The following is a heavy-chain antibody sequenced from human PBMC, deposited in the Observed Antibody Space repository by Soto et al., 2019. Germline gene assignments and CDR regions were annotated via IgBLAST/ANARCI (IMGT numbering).Heavy chain of an antibody. CDR2: INPSGGST. Sequence: ASVKVSCKASGYTFTIYYMHWVRQAPGQGLEWMGIINPSGGSTSYAQKFQGRVTMTRDTSTSTVYMELSSLRSEDTAVYAGARVLYADSVIDYWGQGTLVTVSS. D-gene: IGHD4-17*01. CDR3: ARVLYADSVIDY. V-gene: IGHV1-46*03. CDR1: GYTFTIYY. J-gene: IGHJ4*02.